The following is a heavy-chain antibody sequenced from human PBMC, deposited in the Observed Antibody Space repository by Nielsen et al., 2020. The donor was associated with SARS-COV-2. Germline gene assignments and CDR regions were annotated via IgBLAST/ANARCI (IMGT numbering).Heavy chain of an antibody. D-gene: IGHD2-2*01. J-gene: IGHJ4*02. CDR2: IWYDGSNK. V-gene: IGHV3-33*01. Sequence: GGSLRLSCAASGFTFSSYGMHWVRQAPGKGLEWVAVIWYDGSNKYYADSVKGRFTISRDNSKNTLYLQMNSLRAEDTAVYYCARDRGGVVVPAAIYDYWGQGTLVTVSS. CDR3: ARDRGGVVVPAAIYDY. CDR1: GFTFSSYG.